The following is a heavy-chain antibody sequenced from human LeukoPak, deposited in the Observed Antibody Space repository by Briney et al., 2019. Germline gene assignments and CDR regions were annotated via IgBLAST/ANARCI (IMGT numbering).Heavy chain of an antibody. D-gene: IGHD3-22*01. J-gene: IGHJ4*02. CDR2: ISYDGSTK. V-gene: IGHV3-30-3*01. CDR1: GFTFSSYA. Sequence: GGSLRLSCAASGFTFSSYAVHWVRQAPGKGLEWVAVISYDGSTKYYADSVKGRFTISRDNSKNTLYLQMNSLRAEDTAVYYCARAHGGYYYDSSGYFLGDYWGQGTLVTVSS. CDR3: ARAHGGYYYDSSGYFLGDY.